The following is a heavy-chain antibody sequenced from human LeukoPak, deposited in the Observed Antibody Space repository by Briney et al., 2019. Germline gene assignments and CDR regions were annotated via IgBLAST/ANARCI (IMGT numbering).Heavy chain of an antibody. CDR1: GFTSSSYG. CDR3: AKEKRRGYSYEFYYYYYGIDV. CDR2: IRYDGSNK. Sequence: GGSLRLSCAASGFTSSSYGMHWVRQAPGKGLEWVAFIRYDGSNKYYADSVKGRFTISRDNSKNTLYLQMNSLRAEDTAVYYCAKEKRRGYSYEFYYYYYGIDVWGQGTTVTVSS. J-gene: IGHJ6*02. V-gene: IGHV3-30*02. D-gene: IGHD5-18*01.